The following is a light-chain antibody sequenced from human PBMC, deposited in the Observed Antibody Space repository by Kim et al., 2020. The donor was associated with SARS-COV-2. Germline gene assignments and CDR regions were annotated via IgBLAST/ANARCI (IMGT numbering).Light chain of an antibody. CDR3: QQSSITPYT. Sequence: DIQMTKSPSSLSASVGDRVTITCRASQNIKRYLNWYQKKPGKAPKVLIYAASSLQSGVPSRFSGSGSEIDFTLTITSLQPEDIATYYCQQSSITPYTFGQGTKLEIK. CDR2: AAS. J-gene: IGKJ2*01. V-gene: IGKV1-39*01. CDR1: QNIKRY.